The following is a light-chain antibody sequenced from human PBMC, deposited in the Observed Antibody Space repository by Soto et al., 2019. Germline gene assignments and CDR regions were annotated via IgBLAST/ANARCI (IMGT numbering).Light chain of an antibody. CDR3: KQYNTFWT. CDR2: DVS. CDR1: QSISSR. J-gene: IGKJ1*01. V-gene: IGKV1-5*01. Sequence: DLEMTQCPSTLSSSLGESVTITCRASQSISSRLAWYRQKPGKAPKLLIYDVSSLESGVQSRFSGSGSGTEFTLTIRSLQPDDSATYYCKQYNTFWTCAQGTKVDIK.